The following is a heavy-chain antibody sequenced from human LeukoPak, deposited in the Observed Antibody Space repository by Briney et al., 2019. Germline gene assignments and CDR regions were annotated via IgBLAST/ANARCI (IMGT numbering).Heavy chain of an antibody. CDR3: ARTYYDILTGYSNWFDP. CDR1: GGSISSSSYY. D-gene: IGHD3-9*01. CDR2: IYYSGST. J-gene: IGHJ5*02. Sequence: SETLSLTCTVSGGSISSSSYYWGWIRQPPGKGLEWIGSIYYSGSTYYNPSLKSRVTISVDTSKNRFSLKLSSVTAADTAVYYCARTYYDILTGYSNWFDPWGQGTLVTVSS. V-gene: IGHV4-39*01.